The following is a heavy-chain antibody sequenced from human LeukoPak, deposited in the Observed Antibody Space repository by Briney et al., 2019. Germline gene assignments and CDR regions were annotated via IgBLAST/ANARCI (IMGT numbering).Heavy chain of an antibody. CDR2: IIPIFGTA. J-gene: IGHJ3*02. V-gene: IGHV1-69*05. CDR3: ARPHYYDSSGYYFRDDAFDI. D-gene: IGHD3-22*01. Sequence: ASVKVSCNASGGTFSSYAISWVRQAPGQGLEWMAGIIPIFGTANYAQKFQGRVTITTDESTSTAYMELSSLRSEDTAVYYCARPHYYDSSGYYFRDDAFDIWGQGTMVTVSS. CDR1: GGTFSSYA.